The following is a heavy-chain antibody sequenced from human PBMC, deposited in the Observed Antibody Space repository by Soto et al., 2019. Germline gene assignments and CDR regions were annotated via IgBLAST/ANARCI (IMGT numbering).Heavy chain of an antibody. CDR2: INPNSAGT. J-gene: IGHJ1*01. D-gene: IGHD6-6*01. CDR1: GYTFTGYY. V-gene: IGHV1-2*04. Sequence: ASVKVSCKASGYTFTGYYMHWVRQAPGQGVEGMGWINPNSAGTNYAQNFQGWVTMTRDTSISTAYMELSRLRSDDTAVYYCARVSGSSLGEYFQHWGQDTLVTVSS. CDR3: ARVSGSSLGEYFQH.